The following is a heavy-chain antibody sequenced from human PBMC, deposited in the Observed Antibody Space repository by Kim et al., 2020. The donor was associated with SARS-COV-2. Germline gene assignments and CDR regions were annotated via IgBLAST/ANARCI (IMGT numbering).Heavy chain of an antibody. CDR3: VRDRGGRNDF. V-gene: IGHV3-74*01. J-gene: IGHJ4*02. D-gene: IGHD3-10*01. CDR2: T. Sequence: TAYADSAKGRITISRDHAKNTLSLQMNFLRVEDTSIYYCVRDRGGRNDFWGQGTLVTVSS.